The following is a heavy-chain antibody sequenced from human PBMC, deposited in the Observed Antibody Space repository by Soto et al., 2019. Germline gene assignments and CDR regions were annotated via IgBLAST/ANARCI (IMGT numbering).Heavy chain of an antibody. D-gene: IGHD6-13*01. CDR1: GGSISSGGYY. J-gene: IGHJ5*02. CDR3: ARVRKQQLVPGWFDP. V-gene: IGHV4-31*03. CDR2: IYYSGST. Sequence: QVQLQESGPGLVKPSQTLSLTCTVSGGSISSGGYYWSWIRQHPGKGLEWIGYIYYSGSTYYNPSLKSRVTISVEMSKNQFSLMLSSVTAADTAVYYCARVRKQQLVPGWFDPWGQGTLVTVSS.